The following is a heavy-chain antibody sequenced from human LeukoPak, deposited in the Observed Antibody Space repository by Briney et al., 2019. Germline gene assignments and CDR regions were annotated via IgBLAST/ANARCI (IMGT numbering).Heavy chain of an antibody. CDR2: ISYDGSNK. D-gene: IGHD3-22*01. CDR1: GFTFSSYA. Sequence: GGSLRLSCAASGFTFSSYAMHWVRQAPGKGLEWVAVISYDGSNKYYADSVKGRFTISRDNSKNTLYLQMNSLRAEDTAVYYCARSIAYYYDSSGRPLGYWGQGTLVTVSS. CDR3: ARSIAYYYDSSGRPLGY. V-gene: IGHV3-30*04. J-gene: IGHJ4*02.